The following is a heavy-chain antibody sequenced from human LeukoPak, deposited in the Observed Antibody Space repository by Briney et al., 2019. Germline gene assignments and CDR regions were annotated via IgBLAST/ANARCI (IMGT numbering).Heavy chain of an antibody. CDR3: ARADYSGNSQTFDN. D-gene: IGHD2-15*01. V-gene: IGHV4-59*01. Sequence: PSETLSLTCTVSGGSISPYHWNWIRQPPGKGLEWIGYIYYSGSTYYNPSLKSRVTISVDTSNFQFSLKLNSVTAADTAVYYCARADYSGNSQTFDNWGHGTLVTVSS. CDR1: GGSISPYH. CDR2: IYYSGST. J-gene: IGHJ4*01.